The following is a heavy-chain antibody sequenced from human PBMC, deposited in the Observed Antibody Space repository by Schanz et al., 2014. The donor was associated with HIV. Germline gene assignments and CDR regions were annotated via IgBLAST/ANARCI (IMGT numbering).Heavy chain of an antibody. D-gene: IGHD2-15*01. J-gene: IGHJ5*02. V-gene: IGHV4-61*01. CDR2: IYYSGST. Sequence: QVQLQESGPGLVKPSETLSLTCTVSGGSVSSGSYYWSWIRQPPGKGLEWIGYIYYSGSTNYNPSLKSRVTIPVDTSKNQFSLKLSSVTAADTAVYYCARGLVNCSGGSCYSGWFDPWGQGNLVTVSS. CDR3: ARGLVNCSGGSCYSGWFDP. CDR1: GGSVSSGSYY.